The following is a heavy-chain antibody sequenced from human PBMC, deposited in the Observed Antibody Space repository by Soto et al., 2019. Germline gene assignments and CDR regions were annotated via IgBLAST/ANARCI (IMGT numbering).Heavy chain of an antibody. V-gene: IGHV1-69*01. CDR3: ARTMLTFGGVIVGPLDY. J-gene: IGHJ4*02. Sequence: QVQLVQSGAEVKKPGSSVKVSCKASGGTFSSYAISWVRQAPGQGLEWMGGIIPIVGTANYAQKFQGRVTITADESTSTAYIELSSVSSEDTAVYYCARTMLTFGGVIVGPLDYWGQGTLVTVSS. CDR1: GGTFSSYA. CDR2: IIPIVGTA. D-gene: IGHD3-16*02.